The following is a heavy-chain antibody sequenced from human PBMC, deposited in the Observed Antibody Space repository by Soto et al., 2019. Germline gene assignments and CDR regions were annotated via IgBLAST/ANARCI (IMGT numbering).Heavy chain of an antibody. CDR3: ARRARPDFYYMDV. Sequence: EVQLAESGGGFAQPGGSLRLSCAASGFTLSGYAMDWVRQAPGKGLEYVSGISSNGVGTYYANSVQGRFTISRDNSKNTVYLQMRRLRPVDLAVYYCARRARPDFYYMDVWGKGTTVTVSS. V-gene: IGHV3-64*01. J-gene: IGHJ6*03. D-gene: IGHD6-6*01. CDR1: GFTLSGYA. CDR2: ISSNGVGT.